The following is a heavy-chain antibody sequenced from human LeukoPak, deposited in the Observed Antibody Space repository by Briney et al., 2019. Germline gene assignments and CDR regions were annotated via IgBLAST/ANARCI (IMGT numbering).Heavy chain of an antibody. CDR3: ATDYYDSSGYYHFDY. V-gene: IGHV3-66*01. CDR2: IYSGGST. D-gene: IGHD3-22*01. CDR1: GFTVSSNY. Sequence: PGGSLRLSCAASGFTVSSNYMSWVRQAPGKGLEWVSVIYSGGSTYYADSVKGRFTISRDNSKNTLYLQMNSLRAEDTAVYYCATDYYDSSGYYHFDYWGQGTLVTVSS. J-gene: IGHJ4*02.